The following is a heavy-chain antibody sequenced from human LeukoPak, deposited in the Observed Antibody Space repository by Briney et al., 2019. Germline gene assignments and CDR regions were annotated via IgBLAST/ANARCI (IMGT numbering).Heavy chain of an antibody. CDR3: ARDWKQWLPTDYGMDV. J-gene: IGHJ6*02. V-gene: IGHV1-2*02. Sequence: ASVKVSCKASGYTFTGYYMHWVRQAPGQGLEWMGWINPNSGGTNYAQKFQGRVTMTRDTSISTAYMELSRLRSDDTAVYYCARDWKQWLPTDYGMDVWGQGTTVTVS. D-gene: IGHD6-19*01. CDR1: GYTFTGYY. CDR2: INPNSGGT.